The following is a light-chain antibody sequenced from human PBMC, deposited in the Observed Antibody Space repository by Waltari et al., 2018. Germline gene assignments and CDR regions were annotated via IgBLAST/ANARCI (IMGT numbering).Light chain of an antibody. Sequence: QSALTQPPSASGSLGQSVAISCTGTSSAVGGDDLVSWYQQHPGKAPKLIIYEVNKRPSGVPDRFSGSKSGNTASLTVSGLQAEDEADYYCTSYAGSNNLPFGGGTKLTVL. CDR3: TSYAGSNNLP. V-gene: IGLV2-8*01. J-gene: IGLJ2*01. CDR1: SSAVGGDDL. CDR2: EVN.